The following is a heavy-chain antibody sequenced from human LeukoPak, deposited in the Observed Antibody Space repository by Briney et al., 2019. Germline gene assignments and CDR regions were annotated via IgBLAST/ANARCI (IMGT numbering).Heavy chain of an antibody. D-gene: IGHD4-23*01. J-gene: IGHJ3*02. Sequence: GGSLRLSCAASGFTFSSYSVNWVRQAPGKGLVWVSRISTDGSSTRYADSVKGRFTISKDNAKNTLYLQMNSLRAEDTAVYYCARESPYGGNYAFDIWGQGTRVTVSS. CDR1: GFTFSSYS. CDR3: ARESPYGGNYAFDI. CDR2: ISTDGSST. V-gene: IGHV3-74*01.